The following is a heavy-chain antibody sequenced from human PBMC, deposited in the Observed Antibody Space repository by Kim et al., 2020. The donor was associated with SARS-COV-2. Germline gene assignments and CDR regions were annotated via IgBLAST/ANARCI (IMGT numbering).Heavy chain of an antibody. Sequence: GGSLRLSCAASGFTFSSYGMHWVRQAPGKGLEWVAVIWYDGSNKYYADSVKGRFTISRDNSKNTLYLQMNSLRAEDTAVYYCAKVSAEQQPTGYFDYWGQGTLVTVSS. J-gene: IGHJ4*02. V-gene: IGHV3-33*06. CDR2: IWYDGSNK. CDR1: GFTFSSYG. CDR3: AKVSAEQQPTGYFDY. D-gene: IGHD6-13*01.